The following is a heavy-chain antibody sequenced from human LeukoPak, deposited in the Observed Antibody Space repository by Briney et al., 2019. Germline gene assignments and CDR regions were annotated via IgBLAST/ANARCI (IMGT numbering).Heavy chain of an antibody. CDR2: ITSSSSYT. D-gene: IGHD6-19*01. V-gene: IGHV3-21*05. CDR1: GFTFSTYT. J-gene: IGHJ4*02. CDR3: ARAAVAGTVHDY. Sequence: GGSLRLSCAASGFTFSTYTMNWVRQAPGKGLEWISYITSSSSYTNYADSVKGRFTISRDNAKNSLYLQLNSLRAEDTAVYYCARAAVAGTVHDYWGQGTLVTVSS.